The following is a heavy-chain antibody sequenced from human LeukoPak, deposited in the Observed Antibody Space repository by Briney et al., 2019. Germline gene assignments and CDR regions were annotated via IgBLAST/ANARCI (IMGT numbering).Heavy chain of an antibody. Sequence: GGSLRLSCEASGFSFSSYATSWVRQPPGKGLEWVSGITGTGGSTYYADSVKGRFTVSRDTSKNTLYLQMNSLRAEDTAIYYCAKDHGAAVAGFYYWGQGTLVTVSS. D-gene: IGHD6-19*01. J-gene: IGHJ4*02. CDR2: ITGTGGST. V-gene: IGHV3-23*01. CDR1: GFSFSSYA. CDR3: AKDHGAAVAGFYY.